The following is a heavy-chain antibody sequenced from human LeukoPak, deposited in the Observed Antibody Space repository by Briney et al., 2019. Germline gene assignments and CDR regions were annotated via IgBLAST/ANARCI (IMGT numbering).Heavy chain of an antibody. CDR2: IYYSGST. V-gene: IGHV4-59*01. CDR3: ARDRGSSSSYAFDI. Sequence: PSETLSLTCTVSGGSISSYYWSWIRQPPGKGLEWIGYIYYSGSTNYNPSLKSRVTISVDTSKNQFSLKLSSVTAADTAVYYCARDRGSSSSYAFDIWGQGTMVTVSS. J-gene: IGHJ3*02. CDR1: GGSISSYY. D-gene: IGHD6-6*01.